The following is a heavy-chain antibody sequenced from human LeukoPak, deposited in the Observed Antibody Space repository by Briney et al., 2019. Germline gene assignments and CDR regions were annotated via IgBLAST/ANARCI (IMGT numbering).Heavy chain of an antibody. CDR3: AKASGYQLLPQNAFDI. J-gene: IGHJ3*02. CDR2: IRYDGSNK. V-gene: IGHV3-30*02. Sequence: GGSLRLSCAESGVTFCSYVMYWGRQAPGKGLEWVAFIRYDGSNKYYADSVKGRFTISRDNSKNTLYLQMNSLRAEDKAVYYCAKASGYQLLPQNAFDIWGQGTMVTVSS. D-gene: IGHD2-2*01. CDR1: GVTFCSYV.